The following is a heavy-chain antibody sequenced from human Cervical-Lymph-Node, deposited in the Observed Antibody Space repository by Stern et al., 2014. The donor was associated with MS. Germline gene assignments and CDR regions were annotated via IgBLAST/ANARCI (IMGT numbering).Heavy chain of an antibody. Sequence: VQLVQSEGGLVQPGGSLRLSCAASGFMFSDSAMHWVRQASGKGLEWVGRIRSKTNNYATAYATSVKGRFTISRDDSENTAYLQMNSLKTEDTAVYYCTRRDCSNGVCFAADNWGQGTLVTVSS. D-gene: IGHD2-8*01. CDR1: GFMFSDSA. V-gene: IGHV3-73*01. CDR2: IRSKTNNYAT. CDR3: TRRDCSNGVCFAADN. J-gene: IGHJ4*02.